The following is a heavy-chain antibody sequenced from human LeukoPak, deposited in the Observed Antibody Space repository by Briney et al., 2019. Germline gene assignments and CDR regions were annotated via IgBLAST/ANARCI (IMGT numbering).Heavy chain of an antibody. CDR3: ARTGTYYSYYMDV. Sequence: ASVKVSCKASGYTFTVYYMHWVRQAPGQGLEWMGWINPNSGGTNYAQKFQGRVTMTRNTSISTAYMELSSLRYEDTAVYYCARTGTYYSYYMDVWGKGTTVTISS. CDR1: GYTFTVYY. D-gene: IGHD1-14*01. J-gene: IGHJ6*03. V-gene: IGHV1-2*02. CDR2: INPNSGGT.